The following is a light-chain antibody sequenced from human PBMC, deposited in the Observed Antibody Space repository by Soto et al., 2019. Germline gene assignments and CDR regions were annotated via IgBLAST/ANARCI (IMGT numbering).Light chain of an antibody. Sequence: VLSQSPATVSSFQGDRVTLSCRASQSVSSNLAWYQVKPGQAPRLLIYSTSTRATGFPARFSGSASGTEFTLTISILQSEDFAVYYCQQYNNWPLTFGGGTNVDVK. CDR2: STS. CDR1: QSVSSN. V-gene: IGKV3-15*01. CDR3: QQYNNWPLT. J-gene: IGKJ4*01.